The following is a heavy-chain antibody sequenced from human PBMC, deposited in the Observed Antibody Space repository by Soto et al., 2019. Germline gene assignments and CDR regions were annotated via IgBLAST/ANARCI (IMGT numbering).Heavy chain of an antibody. D-gene: IGHD3-10*01. CDR1: GFVFKDSS. CDR3: TRLISAAQDY. J-gene: IGHJ4*02. Sequence: EVLLVESGGGLVQPGGSLKLSCAASGFVFKDSSIHWVGQASGKGLEWVGRIRDRAFSYATAYAASVKGRFTISRDDSTNTASLQMNSLKTEDTAIYYCTRLISAAQDYWGQGTLVTVSS. V-gene: IGHV3-73*01. CDR2: IRDRAFSYAT.